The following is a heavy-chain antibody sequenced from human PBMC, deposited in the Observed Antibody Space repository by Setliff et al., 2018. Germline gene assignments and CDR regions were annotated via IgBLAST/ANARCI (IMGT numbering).Heavy chain of an antibody. CDR1: GGSISSGSYY. V-gene: IGHV4-61*02. D-gene: IGHD3-22*01. Sequence: SETLSLTCTVSGGSISSGSYYWSWIRQPAGKGLEWIGRIYTSGSTNYNPSPKSRVTISVDTSKNQFSLKLSSVTAADTAVYYCARGAGWCCDSSGYYYDYWGQGTLVTVSS. CDR2: IYTSGST. J-gene: IGHJ4*02. CDR3: ARGAGWCCDSSGYYYDY.